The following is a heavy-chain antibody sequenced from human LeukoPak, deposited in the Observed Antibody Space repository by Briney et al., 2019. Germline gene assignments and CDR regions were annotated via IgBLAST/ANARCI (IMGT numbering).Heavy chain of an antibody. Sequence: PGGSLRLSCAASGFTVSSNYMSWVRQAPGKGLERVSVIYSGGSTYYADSVKGRFTISRDNSKNTLYLQMNSLRAEDTAVYYCASESGYYPYYFDYWGQGTLVTVSS. D-gene: IGHD3-22*01. J-gene: IGHJ4*02. CDR1: GFTVSSNY. V-gene: IGHV3-53*01. CDR3: ASESGYYPYYFDY. CDR2: IYSGGST.